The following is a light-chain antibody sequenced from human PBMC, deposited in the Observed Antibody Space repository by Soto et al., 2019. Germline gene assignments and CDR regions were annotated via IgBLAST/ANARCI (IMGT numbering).Light chain of an antibody. CDR2: DVT. CDR3: SSYTSSSTPYV. J-gene: IGLJ1*01. V-gene: IGLV2-14*01. CDR1: SSDFGGYNY. Sequence: QSVLTQPASVSGSPGQSITISCTGTSSDFGGYNYVSWYQQHPVKAPKLMIYDVTNRPSGVSDRFSGSKSGSTASLTISGLQAEDEADYYCSSYTSSSTPYVFGTGTKVTVL.